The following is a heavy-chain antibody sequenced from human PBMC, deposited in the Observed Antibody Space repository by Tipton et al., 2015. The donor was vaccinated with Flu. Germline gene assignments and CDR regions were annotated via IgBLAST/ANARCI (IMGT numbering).Heavy chain of an antibody. CDR1: GGSISSGGYY. CDR3: ARGGSGYPPGGMDV. Sequence: LRLSCTVSGGSISSGGYYWSWIRQHPGKGLEWIGYIYYSGSTYYNPSLKSRVTISVDTSKNQFSLKLSSVTAADTAVSYWARGGSGYPPGGMDVWVQGTTLTVS. CDR2: IYYSGST. D-gene: IGHD3-22*01. V-gene: IGHV4-31*03. J-gene: IGHJ6*02.